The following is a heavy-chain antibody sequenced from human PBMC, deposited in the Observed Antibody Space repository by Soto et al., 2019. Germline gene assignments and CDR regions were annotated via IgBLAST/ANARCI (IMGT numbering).Heavy chain of an antibody. V-gene: IGHV3-33*01. D-gene: IGHD3-10*01. CDR1: GFTFSNYG. Sequence: QVQVVDSWGGVVQPGRSLRLSCATSGFTFSNYGLHWVRQAPCKGLEWVAVTWFDDSKEYYADSVKGRFTISRDSSRNTVYLQMTSLRVDYTDVYYCARGLLWFGEFDYWGQGTLVTVSS. CDR2: TWFDDSKE. J-gene: IGHJ4*02. CDR3: ARGLLWFGEFDY.